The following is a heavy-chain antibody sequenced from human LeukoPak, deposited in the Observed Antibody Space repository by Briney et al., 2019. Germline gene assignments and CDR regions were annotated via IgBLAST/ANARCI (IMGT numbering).Heavy chain of an antibody. CDR1: GFTFSSYA. D-gene: IGHD3-9*01. Sequence: AGGSLRLSCAASGFTFSSYAMHWVRQAPGKGLEYVSAISSNGGSTYYANSVKGRFTISRDNSKNTLYLQMGSLRAEDMAVYYCARVPPRYFDWLLNSADYWGQGTLVTVSS. CDR2: ISSNGGST. J-gene: IGHJ4*02. CDR3: ARVPPRYFDWLLNSADY. V-gene: IGHV3-64*01.